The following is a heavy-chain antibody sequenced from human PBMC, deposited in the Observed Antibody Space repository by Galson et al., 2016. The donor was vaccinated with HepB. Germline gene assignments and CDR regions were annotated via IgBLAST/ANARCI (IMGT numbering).Heavy chain of an antibody. V-gene: IGHV3-30*03. CDR1: GFTFSNYG. J-gene: IGHJ6*02. CDR3: ARELGGKLMYHYGMDV. CDR2: ISSDGSKE. D-gene: IGHD4-23*01. Sequence: SLRLSCAASGFTFSNYGMHWVRQAPGKGLEWVAGISSDGSKEYYADSVKGRFTISRDNSENTLNLQMDSLRVEDTAVYYCARELGGKLMYHYGMDVCGQGTTVIVSS.